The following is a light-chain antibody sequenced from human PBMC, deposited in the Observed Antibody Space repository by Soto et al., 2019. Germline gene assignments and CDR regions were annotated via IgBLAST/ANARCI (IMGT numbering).Light chain of an antibody. Sequence: EIVMTQSPATLSVSPGERATLSCRASQSVSSNLAWYQQKRGQAPRLPIYGASTRATGIPARFSGSGSGTEFTLTISSLQSEDFAVYYCQQHNNWPITFGQGTRLEIK. CDR1: QSVSSN. J-gene: IGKJ5*01. V-gene: IGKV3-15*01. CDR2: GAS. CDR3: QQHNNWPIT.